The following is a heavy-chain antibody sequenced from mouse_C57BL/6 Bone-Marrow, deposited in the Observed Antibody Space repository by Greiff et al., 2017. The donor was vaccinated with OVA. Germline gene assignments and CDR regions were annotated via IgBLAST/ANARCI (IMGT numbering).Heavy chain of an antibody. CDR2: IDPETGGT. V-gene: IGHV1-15*01. D-gene: IGHD2-5*01. CDR1: GYTFTGYE. Sequence: QVQLKEPGAELVRPGASVTLSCKASGYTFTGYEMHWVKQTPVQGLEWIGAIDPETGGTAYNQKFKGKAILTADKSSSTAYMELRILTSEDSAFYYCTRDYSNYYAMDYWGQGTSVTVSS. CDR3: TRDYSNYYAMDY. J-gene: IGHJ4*01.